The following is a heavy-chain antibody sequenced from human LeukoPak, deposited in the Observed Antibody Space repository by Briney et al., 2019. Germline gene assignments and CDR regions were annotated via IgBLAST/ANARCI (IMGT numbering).Heavy chain of an antibody. CDR3: AKGEDKLWFGESAYGFDY. Sequence: GGSLRLSCAASGFTFSRYDMRWVRQTTGKGLEWVSAIGTAADTYYADSVKGRFTISRDNSKNTLYLQMNSLRAEDTAVYYCAKGEDKLWFGESAYGFDYWGQGTLVTVSS. CDR1: GFTFSRYD. CDR2: IGTAADT. V-gene: IGHV3-13*01. J-gene: IGHJ4*02. D-gene: IGHD3-10*01.